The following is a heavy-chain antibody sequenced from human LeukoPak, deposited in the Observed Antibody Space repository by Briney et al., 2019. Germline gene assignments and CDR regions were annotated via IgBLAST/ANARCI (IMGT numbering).Heavy chain of an antibody. J-gene: IGHJ6*02. Sequence: PGGSLRLSCAASGFTFSSYGMHWVRQAPGKGLEWVAVIWYDGSNKYYADSVKGRFTISRDNSKNTLFLQMNSLRAEDSAVYYCARDPDYRTYGMDVWGQGTTVTVSS. D-gene: IGHD4-11*01. V-gene: IGHV3-33*01. CDR2: IWYDGSNK. CDR1: GFTFSSYG. CDR3: ARDPDYRTYGMDV.